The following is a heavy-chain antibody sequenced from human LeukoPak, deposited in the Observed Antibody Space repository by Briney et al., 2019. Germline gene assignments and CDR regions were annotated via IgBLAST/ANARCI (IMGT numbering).Heavy chain of an antibody. CDR1: GFSIISGYY. D-gene: IGHD1-1*01. J-gene: IGHJ5*02. V-gene: IGHV4-38-2*02. CDR3: VRSQRLLPPDS. CDR2: IHYSGST. Sequence: PSETLSLTCSVSGFSIISGYYWGWIRQPPGKGLQWIGSIHYSGSTFYNPSLQSRVTISIDTSQNQFSLNLNSVTAADTAMYFCVRSQRLLPPDSWGQGSLVTVSS.